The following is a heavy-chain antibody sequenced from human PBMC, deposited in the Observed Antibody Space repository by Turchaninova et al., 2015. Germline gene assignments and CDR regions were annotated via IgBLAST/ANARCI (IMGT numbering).Heavy chain of an antibody. J-gene: IGHJ4*02. CDR2: IFAIDGE. CDR3: ARLFYDETAYFSLGAY. V-gene: IGHV2-26*01. D-gene: IGHD1-26*01. CDR1: GFSLTDPKIG. Sequence: QVTLRESGPVVVKPTETLPLTCSVSGFSLTDPKIGGCRLRKSPGKTLEGLAKIFAIDGETYNTYLKSRVTISKDTSGTQVVLTMTNMDPVDTGTYYCARLFYDETAYFSLGAYWGQGTPVIVSS.